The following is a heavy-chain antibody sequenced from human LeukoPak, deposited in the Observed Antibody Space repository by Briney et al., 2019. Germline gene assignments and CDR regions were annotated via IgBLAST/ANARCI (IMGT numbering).Heavy chain of an antibody. J-gene: IGHJ6*03. CDR1: GFTFSSYG. D-gene: IGHD5-12*01. Sequence: PGGSLRLSCAASGFTFSSYGMHWVRQAPGKGLEWVAVISYDGSNKYYADSVKGRFTISRDNSKNTLYLQMNSLRAEDTAVYYCAREYSGYDLFYYYYYMDVWGKGTTVTVSS. CDR3: AREYSGYDLFYYYYYMDV. CDR2: ISYDGSNK. V-gene: IGHV3-30*03.